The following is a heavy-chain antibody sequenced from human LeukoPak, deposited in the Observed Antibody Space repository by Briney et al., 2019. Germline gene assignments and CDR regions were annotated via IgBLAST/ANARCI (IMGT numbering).Heavy chain of an antibody. Sequence: GASVKVSCKASGYTSTSYYMHWVRQAPGQGLEWMGIINPSGGSTSYAQKFQGRVTMTRDTSTSTVYMELSSLRSEDTAVYYCARDHGIAAAGTPFFDYWGQGTLVTVSS. V-gene: IGHV1-46*01. J-gene: IGHJ4*02. D-gene: IGHD6-13*01. CDR3: ARDHGIAAAGTPFFDY. CDR2: INPSGGST. CDR1: GYTSTSYY.